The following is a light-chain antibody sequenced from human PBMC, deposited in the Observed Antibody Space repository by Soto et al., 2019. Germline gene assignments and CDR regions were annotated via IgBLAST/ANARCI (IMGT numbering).Light chain of an antibody. CDR3: QQYNNWPRT. V-gene: IGKV3-15*01. CDR1: QSVSSN. CDR2: GAS. Sequence: EIVMTQSPATLSVSPGERATLSCRASQSVSSNLAWYQQKPGQAPRLLIYGASTRATGTPARFSGSGSGTEFTLTIRGLQSEDFAVYYCQQYNNWPRTFGQGTKVDIK. J-gene: IGKJ1*01.